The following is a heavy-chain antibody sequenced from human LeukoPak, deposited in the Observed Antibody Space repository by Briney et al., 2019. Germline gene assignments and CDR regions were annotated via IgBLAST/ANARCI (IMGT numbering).Heavy chain of an antibody. D-gene: IGHD3-10*01. V-gene: IGHV1-2*02. CDR1: GYTFTGYY. CDR3: ARDGPYGSGSYYNINWFDP. J-gene: IGHJ5*02. CDR2: INPNSGGT. Sequence: SVKVSCKASGYTFTGYYMHWVRQAPGQGLEWMGWINPNSGGTNYAQKFQGRVTMTRDTSISTAYMELSRLRSDDTAVYYCARDGPYGSGSYYNINWFDPWGQGTLVTVSS.